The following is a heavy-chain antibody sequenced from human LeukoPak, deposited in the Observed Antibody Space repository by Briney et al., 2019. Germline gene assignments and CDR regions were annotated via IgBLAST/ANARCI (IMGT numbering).Heavy chain of an antibody. D-gene: IGHD3-10*01. J-gene: IGHJ4*02. CDR3: VLLSLTPG. CDR1: GFTFSTYW. V-gene: IGHV3-74*01. Sequence: GGTLRLSCAASGFTFSTYWMHWVRQAPGKGLVWVSRISSDGINTNYADSVKGRFTISRDNAKNTLYLQMNSLRPEDTAVYYCVLLSLTPGWGQGTLVTVSS. CDR2: ISSDGINT.